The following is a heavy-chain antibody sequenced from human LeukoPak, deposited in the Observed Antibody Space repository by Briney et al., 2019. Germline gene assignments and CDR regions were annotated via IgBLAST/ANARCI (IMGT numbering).Heavy chain of an antibody. CDR1: GFTFSFYG. V-gene: IGHV3-21*01. Sequence: GGSLRLSCAASGFTFSFYGMNWVRQAPGKGLEWVSSITGSSSYKYSADSVKGRFTISRDNANNSLYLQMDSLRAEDTAVYYCARDANHGSFDYWGQGTLVTVSS. CDR2: ITGSSSYK. D-gene: IGHD6-25*01. J-gene: IGHJ4*02. CDR3: ARDANHGSFDY.